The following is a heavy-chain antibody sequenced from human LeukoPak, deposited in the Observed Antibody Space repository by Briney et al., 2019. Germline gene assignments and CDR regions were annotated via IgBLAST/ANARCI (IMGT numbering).Heavy chain of an antibody. D-gene: IGHD3-9*01. V-gene: IGHV1-2*04. CDR3: ARDLGAGGFDWLNVRSAFDP. CDR1: GYTFTGYY. CDR2: INPNSGGT. J-gene: IGHJ5*02. Sequence: ASVKVSCKASGYTFTGYYMHWVRQAPGQGLEWMGWINPNSGGTNYAQKFQGWVTMTRDTSISTAYMELSRLRSDDTAVYYCARDLGAGGFDWLNVRSAFDPWGQGTLVTVSS.